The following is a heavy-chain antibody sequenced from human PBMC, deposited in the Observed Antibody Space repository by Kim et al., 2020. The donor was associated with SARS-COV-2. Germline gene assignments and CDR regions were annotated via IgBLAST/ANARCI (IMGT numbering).Heavy chain of an antibody. CDR1: GGSFSGYY. CDR2: INHSGST. CDR3: ARGYYVLLWFGSHSWWFDP. V-gene: IGHV4-34*01. D-gene: IGHD3-10*01. Sequence: SETLSLTCAVYGGSFSGYYWSWIRQPPGKGLEWIGEINHSGSTNYNPSLKSRVTISVDTSKNQFSLKLSSVTAADTAVYYCARGYYVLLWFGSHSWWFDPWGQGTLVTVSS. J-gene: IGHJ5*02.